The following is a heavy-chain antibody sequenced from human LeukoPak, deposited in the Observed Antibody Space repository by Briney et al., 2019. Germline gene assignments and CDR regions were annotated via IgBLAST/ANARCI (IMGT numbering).Heavy chain of an antibody. J-gene: IGHJ4*02. CDR1: GFTFSNYW. V-gene: IGHV3-7*05. CDR3: ARARNLDF. CDR2: IKEDGSEK. Sequence: PGGSLRLSCAASGFTFSNYWMSWVRQAPGKGLEWVADIKEDGSEKYYVDSVKGRFTISRDNAKSSLYLQMNSLRAEDTAVYYCARARNLDFWGQGTLVTVSS.